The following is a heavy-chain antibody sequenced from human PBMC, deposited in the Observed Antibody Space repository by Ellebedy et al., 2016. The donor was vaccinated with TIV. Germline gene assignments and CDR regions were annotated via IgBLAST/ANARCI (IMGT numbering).Heavy chain of an antibody. D-gene: IGHD3-10*02. J-gene: IGHJ2*01. CDR2: MSSSSSII. V-gene: IGHV3-48*01. CDR3: ARASFYDVDLSGWYFDL. Sequence: GGSLRLSCAASGFTFSSYSMNWVRQAPGKGLEWVSYMSSSSSIIYYADSVKGRFTISRDNAKNSLYLQMNSLRAEDTAVYYCARASFYDVDLSGWYFDLWGRGTLVTVSS. CDR1: GFTFSSYS.